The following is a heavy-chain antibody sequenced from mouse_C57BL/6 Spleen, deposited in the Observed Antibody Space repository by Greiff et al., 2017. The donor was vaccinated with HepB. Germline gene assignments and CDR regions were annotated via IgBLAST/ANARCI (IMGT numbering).Heavy chain of an antibody. CDR2: IDPSDSET. V-gene: IGHV1-52*01. CDR1: GYTFTSYW. J-gene: IGHJ2*01. CDR3: ARRDYYGSGDY. Sequence: QVHVKQPGAELVRPGSSVKLSCKASGYTFTSYWMHWVKQRPIQGLEWIGNIDPSDSETHYNQKFKDKATLTVDKSSSTAYMQLSSLTSEDSAVYYCARRDYYGSGDYWGQGTTLTVSS. D-gene: IGHD1-1*01.